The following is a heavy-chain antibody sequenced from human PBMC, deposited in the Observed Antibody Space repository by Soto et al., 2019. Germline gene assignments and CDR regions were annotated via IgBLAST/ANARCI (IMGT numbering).Heavy chain of an antibody. CDR1: GGTFSSYA. CDR2: IIPISGTA. D-gene: IGHD2-2*01. CDR3: ASSQVSCTGLEISVYFYYCMDV. Sequence: QVQLVQSGAEVKKPGSSVKVSCKASGGTFSSYAISWVRQAPGQGLEWMGGIIPISGTANYAQKFQGRDTMTADESTSTAYMELSSLSSEETAVYYCASSQVSCTGLEISVYFYYCMDVWGQGTTVTVSS. J-gene: IGHJ6*02. V-gene: IGHV1-69*01.